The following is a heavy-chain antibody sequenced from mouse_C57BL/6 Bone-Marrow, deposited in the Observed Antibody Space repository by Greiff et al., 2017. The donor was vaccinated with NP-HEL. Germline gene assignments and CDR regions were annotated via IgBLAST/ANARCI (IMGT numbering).Heavy chain of an antibody. D-gene: IGHD1-1*01. Sequence: QVQLQQPGAELVKPGASVKLSCKASGYTFTSYWMQWVQQRPGQGLEWIGEIDPSDSYTNYKQTFKGKATLTVDTSSSTAYMQLSSLTSEDSAVYYCARDYGSSYGWYFDVWGTGTTVTVSS. V-gene: IGHV1-50*01. CDR2: IDPSDSYT. J-gene: IGHJ1*03. CDR1: GYTFTSYW. CDR3: ARDYGSSYGWYFDV.